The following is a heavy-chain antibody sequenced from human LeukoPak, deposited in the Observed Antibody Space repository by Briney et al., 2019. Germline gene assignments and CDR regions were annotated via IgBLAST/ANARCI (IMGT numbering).Heavy chain of an antibody. V-gene: IGHV3-74*01. D-gene: IGHD1-26*01. CDR1: GFTFSSYW. J-gene: IGHJ4*02. Sequence: GGSLRLSCAASGFTFSSYWMHWVRQAPGKGLVWVSRINTDGGDTIYADSVKGRFTISRDNAKNTLFLQMNSLRAEDTAVYYCARDEKIVGASGQDYWGQGTLVTVSS. CDR3: ARDEKIVGASGQDY. CDR2: INTDGGDT.